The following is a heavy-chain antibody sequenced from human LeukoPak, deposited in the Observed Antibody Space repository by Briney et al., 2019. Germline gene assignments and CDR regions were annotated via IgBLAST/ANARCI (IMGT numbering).Heavy chain of an antibody. CDR3: ARAESPNYLAAENY. V-gene: IGHV1-18*01. CDR2: ISAYNGNT. Sequence: GASVKVSCKASGHTFTSYGISWVRQAPGQGLEWVGWISAYNGNTNYAQKLQGRVTMTTDTSTSTAYMELRSLRSDDTAVYYCARAESPNYLAAENYWGQGTLVTVSS. CDR1: GHTFTSYG. J-gene: IGHJ4*02. D-gene: IGHD6-13*01.